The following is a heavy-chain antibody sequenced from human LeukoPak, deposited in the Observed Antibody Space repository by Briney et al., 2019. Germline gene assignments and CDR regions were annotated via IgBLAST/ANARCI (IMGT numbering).Heavy chain of an antibody. Sequence: GASVKVSCKASGYTFTGYYMHWVRQAPGQGLEWMGWINPNSGGTNYAQKFQGRVTTTRDTSISTAYMELSRLRSDDTAVYYCASLPNYDFWSGSFDYWGQGTLVTVSS. D-gene: IGHD3-3*01. CDR3: ASLPNYDFWSGSFDY. V-gene: IGHV1-2*02. J-gene: IGHJ4*02. CDR1: GYTFTGYY. CDR2: INPNSGGT.